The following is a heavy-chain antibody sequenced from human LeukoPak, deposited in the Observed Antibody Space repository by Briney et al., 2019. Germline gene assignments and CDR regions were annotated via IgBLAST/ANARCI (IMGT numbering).Heavy chain of an antibody. CDR1: GFTFSSYA. Sequence: GGSLRLSCVASGFTFSSYAMSCVRQAPGKGLEWVSTISDSGDNTYYADSVKGRFTISRDNSKNTLYLQMNSLRAEDTAVYYCAKANSITIFGVISPVDYWGQGTLVTVSS. CDR2: ISDSGDNT. D-gene: IGHD3-3*01. V-gene: IGHV3-23*01. CDR3: AKANSITIFGVISPVDY. J-gene: IGHJ4*02.